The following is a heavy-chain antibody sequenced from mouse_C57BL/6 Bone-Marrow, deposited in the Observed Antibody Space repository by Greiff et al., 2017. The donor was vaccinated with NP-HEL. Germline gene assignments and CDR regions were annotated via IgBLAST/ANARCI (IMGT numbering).Heavy chain of an antibody. J-gene: IGHJ3*01. CDR1: GFSLTSYG. D-gene: IGHD2-4*01. Sequence: VKLMESGPGLVQPSQSLSITCTVSGFSLTSYGVHWVRQSPGKGLEWLGVIWSGGSTDYNAAFISRLSISKDNSKSQVFFKMNSLQADDTAIYYCARKDYDYDETWFADWGQGTLVTVSA. V-gene: IGHV2-2*01. CDR2: IWSGGST. CDR3: ARKDYDYDETWFAD.